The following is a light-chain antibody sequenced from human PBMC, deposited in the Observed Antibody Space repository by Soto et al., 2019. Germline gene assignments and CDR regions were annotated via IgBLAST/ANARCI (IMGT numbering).Light chain of an antibody. CDR3: QQYNSWTRLT. J-gene: IGKJ4*01. CDR2: GTS. CDR1: QSISTN. V-gene: IGKV3-15*01. Sequence: EIVMTQSPATLSVSPGERATLSCRASQSISTNLAWYQQKPAQAPRLLISGTSTRATGIPARCSVSGSGTEFTLTISSLQSEDVAVYYCQQYNSWTRLTFGGGTKVEIK.